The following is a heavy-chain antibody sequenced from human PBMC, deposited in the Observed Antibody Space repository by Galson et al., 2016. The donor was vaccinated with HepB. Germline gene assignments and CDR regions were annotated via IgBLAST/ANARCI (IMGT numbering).Heavy chain of an antibody. CDR2: IRSKAYGGTT. CDR3: SIDRRPYSGSRLFDY. Sequence: SLRLSCAASGFTFGDYAMSWVRQAPGKGLEWVGFIRSKAYGGTTEYAASVKGRSTISRDDSKSIAYLQMNSLKTEDTAVYYCSIDRRPYSGSRLFDYWGQGTLVTVSS. D-gene: IGHD1-26*01. CDR1: GFTFGDYA. V-gene: IGHV3-49*04. J-gene: IGHJ4*02.